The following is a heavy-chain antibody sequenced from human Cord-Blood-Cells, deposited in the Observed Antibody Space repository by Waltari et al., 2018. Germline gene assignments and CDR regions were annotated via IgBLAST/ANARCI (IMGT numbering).Heavy chain of an antibody. CDR2: IYYSGST. D-gene: IGHD6-6*01. J-gene: IGHJ4*02. V-gene: IGHV4-39*01. CDR3: ARRGAARPFDY. CDR1: GGSISSSSYY. Sequence: QLQLQESGPGLVKPSETLSLTCTVSGGSISSSSYYWGWIRQPPGKGLEWIGSIYYSGSTYYNPSRKSRVTISVDTSKNQFSLKLSSVTAADTAVYYCARRGAARPFDYWGQGTLVTVSS.